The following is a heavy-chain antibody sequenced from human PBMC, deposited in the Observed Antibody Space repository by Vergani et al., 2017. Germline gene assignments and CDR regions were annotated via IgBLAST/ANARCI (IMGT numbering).Heavy chain of an antibody. CDR3: TTDRLITETDY. V-gene: IGHV3-15*01. J-gene: IGHJ4*02. CDR1: GFTFSNAW. CDR2: IKSKTDGGTT. D-gene: IGHD4-17*01. Sequence: VQLVESGGGVVQPGRSLRLSCAASGFTFSNAWMSWVRQAPGKGLEWVGRIKSKTDGGTTDYAAPVKGRFTISRDDSKNTLYLQMNSLKTEDTAVYYCTTDRLITETDYWGQGTLVTVSS.